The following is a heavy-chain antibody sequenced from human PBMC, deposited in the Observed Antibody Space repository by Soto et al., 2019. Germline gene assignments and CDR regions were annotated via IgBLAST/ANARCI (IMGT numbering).Heavy chain of an antibody. V-gene: IGHV3-9*01. CDR2: ISWNSGSI. J-gene: IGHJ6*03. CDR1: GFTFDDYA. Sequence: GGSLRLSCAASGFTFDDYAMHWVRQAPGKGLEWVSGISWNSGSIGYADSVKGRFTISRDNAKNSLYLQMNSLRAEDTALYYCAKDKRGADYYYMDVWGKGTTVTVSS. CDR3: AKDKRGADYYYMDV.